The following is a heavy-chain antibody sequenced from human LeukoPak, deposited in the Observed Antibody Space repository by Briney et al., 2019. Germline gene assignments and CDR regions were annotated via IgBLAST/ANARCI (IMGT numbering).Heavy chain of an antibody. CDR2: VSNSGAAT. D-gene: IGHD2-21*01. J-gene: IGHJ4*02. Sequence: GGSLRLSCAASGFTFSLSAMTWVRQPPGKGLEWVATVSNSGAATYYADSVKGRFSISRDNSKNTVSLEMSNLRTDDTAIYYCAKEGFRPALLDFWGQGSLVTVSS. V-gene: IGHV3-23*01. CDR3: AKEGFRPALLDF. CDR1: GFTFSLSA.